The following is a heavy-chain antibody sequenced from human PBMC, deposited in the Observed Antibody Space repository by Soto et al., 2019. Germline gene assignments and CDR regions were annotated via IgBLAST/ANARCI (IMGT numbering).Heavy chain of an antibody. Sequence: SLRLSCVASGFPFSSYAMSWVRQTPGKGLEWVSGISGSGGRTYYADSVKGRFTISRDNSNNTLSLQMHILRVGDTAVYFCAKGGYYSLFDIWGQGTMVTVSS. CDR2: ISGSGGRT. D-gene: IGHD3-16*01. V-gene: IGHV3-23*01. CDR1: GFPFSSYA. J-gene: IGHJ3*02. CDR3: AKGGYYSLFDI.